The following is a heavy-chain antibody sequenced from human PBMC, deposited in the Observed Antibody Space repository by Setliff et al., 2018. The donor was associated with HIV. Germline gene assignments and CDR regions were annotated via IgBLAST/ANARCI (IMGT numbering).Heavy chain of an antibody. CDR3: ARSTYYYDSSGSGGYYFDY. D-gene: IGHD3-22*01. V-gene: IGHV1-18*01. J-gene: IGHJ4*02. CDR1: GYTFTSYG. Sequence: VASVKVSCKASGYTFTSYGISWVRQAPGQGLEWMGWISAYNGNTNYAQKLQGRVTMTTDTSTSTAYMELRSLRSDDTAVYYCARSTYYYDSSGSGGYYFDYWGQGTLVTV. CDR2: ISAYNGNT.